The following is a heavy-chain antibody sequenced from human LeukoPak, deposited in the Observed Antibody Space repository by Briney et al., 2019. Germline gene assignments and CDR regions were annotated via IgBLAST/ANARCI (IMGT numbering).Heavy chain of an antibody. CDR3: ARDDVAPTRRGMDV. CDR2: ITRSSAYI. D-gene: IGHD1-1*01. V-gene: IGHV3-21*01. CDR1: GFTFNTCS. Sequence: GGSLRLSCAASGFTFNTCSMNWVRQAPGKGXXXXXSITRSSAYIYYADSVRGRFTISGDNAKNSLYLQMNSLGADDTAVYYCARDDVAPTRRGMDVWGQGTMVTVSS. J-gene: IGHJ6*02.